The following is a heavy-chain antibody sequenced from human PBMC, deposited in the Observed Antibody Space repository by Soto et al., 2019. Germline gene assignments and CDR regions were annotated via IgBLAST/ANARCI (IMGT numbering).Heavy chain of an antibody. Sequence: EVQLLESGGGLVQPGGSLRLSCAASGFTFSSYAMSWVRQAPGKGLEWLSSISGSVTRTYYADSVKGRFTISRDNSKNTLFLQMNSLRADDTAIYYCAKHPSVAGATWVGYRTDSWGQGTRVTVSS. J-gene: IGHJ4*02. V-gene: IGHV3-23*01. CDR3: AKHPSVAGATWVGYRTDS. D-gene: IGHD6-19*01. CDR2: ISGSVTRT. CDR1: GFTFSSYA.